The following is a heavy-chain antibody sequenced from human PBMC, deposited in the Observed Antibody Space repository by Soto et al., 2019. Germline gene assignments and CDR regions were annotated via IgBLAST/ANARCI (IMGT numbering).Heavy chain of an antibody. CDR1: GYTFTSYG. CDR2: ISAYNGNT. Sequence: ASVKVSCEASGYTFTSYGISWVRQAPGQGLEWMGWISAYNGNTNYAQKLQGRVTMTTDTSTSTAYMELRSLRSDDTAVYYCARVVGYCSGGSCYGFDPWGQGTLVTVSS. D-gene: IGHD2-15*01. V-gene: IGHV1-18*01. J-gene: IGHJ5*02. CDR3: ARVVGYCSGGSCYGFDP.